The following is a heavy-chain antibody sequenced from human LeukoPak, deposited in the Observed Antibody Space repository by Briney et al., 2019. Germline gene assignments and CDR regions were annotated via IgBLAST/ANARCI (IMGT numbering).Heavy chain of an antibody. CDR3: ARQGDGHKNCFDK. CDR1: RGSVSTSSYY. Sequence: RSETLSLTCTVSRGSVSTSSYYWGWIRQPPGKGLEWLGSIFYTGSTYYNPSLKSRVTLSVDMSKNQFSLNLTSVTAADTAVYYCARQGDGHKNCFDKWGQGTLVTVFS. D-gene: IGHD5-24*01. J-gene: IGHJ4*02. V-gene: IGHV4-39*01. CDR2: IFYTGST.